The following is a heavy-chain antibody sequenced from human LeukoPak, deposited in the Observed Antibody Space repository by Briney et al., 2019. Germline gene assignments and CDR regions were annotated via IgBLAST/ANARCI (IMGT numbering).Heavy chain of an antibody. J-gene: IGHJ5*02. CDR2: IYYSGST. CDR1: GGSISSGDYY. D-gene: IGHD6-19*01. Sequence: PSETLSLTCTVSGGSISSGDYYWSWIRQPPGKGLEWIGYIYYSGSTYYNPSLKSRVTISVDKSKNQFSLKLSSVTAADTAVYYCARAEAVAGRGGFDPWGQGTLVTVSS. V-gene: IGHV4-30-4*01. CDR3: ARAEAVAGRGGFDP.